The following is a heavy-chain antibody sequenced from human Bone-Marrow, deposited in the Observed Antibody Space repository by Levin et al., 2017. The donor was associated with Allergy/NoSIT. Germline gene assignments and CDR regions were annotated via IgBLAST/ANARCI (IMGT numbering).Heavy chain of an antibody. CDR1: GFSFGTYG. D-gene: IGHD3-22*01. CDR2: ISYDGSQK. CDR3: AKDSSVYGQYYYYGLDV. J-gene: IGHJ6*02. Sequence: GGSLRLSCAASGFSFGTYGMHWVRQAPGKGLDWVAVISYDGSQKYYADSVKGRLTISRDNSNNTLYLQINSLGAQDTAVYYCAKDSSVYGQYYYYGLDVWGQGTTVTVSS. V-gene: IGHV3-30*18.